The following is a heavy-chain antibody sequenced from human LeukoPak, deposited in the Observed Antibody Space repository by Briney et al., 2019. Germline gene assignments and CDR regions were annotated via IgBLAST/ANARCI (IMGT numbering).Heavy chain of an antibody. J-gene: IGHJ4*02. D-gene: IGHD3-10*01. CDR1: GGSISSGSYY. CDR3: ARTRFGDIDY. CDR2: IYTSGST. Sequence: SQTLSLTCTVSGGSISSGSYYWSWIRQPAGKGLEWIGRIYTSGSTNYNPSLKSRVTISVDTSKNQFSLKLSSVTAADTAVYYCARTRFGDIDYWGQGTLVTVSS. V-gene: IGHV4-61*02.